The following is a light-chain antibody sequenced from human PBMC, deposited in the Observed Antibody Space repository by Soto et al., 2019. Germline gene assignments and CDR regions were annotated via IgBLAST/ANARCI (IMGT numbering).Light chain of an antibody. V-gene: IGLV8-61*01. J-gene: IGLJ3*02. CDR1: SGSVSTTNY. CDR3: VLYMGRGIWV. CDR2: RTN. Sequence: QTVVTQEPSFSVSPGGTVTLTCALSSGSVSTTNYPSRCQQTPGQPPRTLIFRTNTRSSGVPDRFSGSILGNKAALTITGAQADDESDYYCVLYMGRGIWVFGGGTKLTVL.